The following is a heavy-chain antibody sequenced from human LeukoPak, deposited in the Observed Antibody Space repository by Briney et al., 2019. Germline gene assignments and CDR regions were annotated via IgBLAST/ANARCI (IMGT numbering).Heavy chain of an antibody. J-gene: IGHJ4*02. D-gene: IGHD5-18*01. CDR2: ISSSGSSI. CDR3: ATVVDTGLGY. Sequence: GGSLRLSCAASGFTFNDYYMNWIRQAPGKGLEWVSYISSSGSSIHYADSVKGRFTISRDNAKNSLYLQMNGLRAEDTAVYYCATVVDTGLGYWGQGTLVTVSS. CDR1: GFTFNDYY. V-gene: IGHV3-11*04.